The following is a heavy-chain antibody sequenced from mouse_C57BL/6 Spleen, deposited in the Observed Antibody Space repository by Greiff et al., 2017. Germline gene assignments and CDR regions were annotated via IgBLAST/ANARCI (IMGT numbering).Heavy chain of an antibody. Sequence: QVQLQQPGAELVRPGSSVKLSCKASGYTFTSYWMHWVKQRPIQGLEWIGNIDPSDSETHYNQKFKDKATLTVDKSSSTAYMQLSSLTSEDSAVYYCARGLAGNPVYFDYWGQGTTRTVSS. D-gene: IGHD4-1*01. CDR3: ARGLAGNPVYFDY. V-gene: IGHV1-52*01. CDR1: GYTFTSYW. CDR2: IDPSDSET. J-gene: IGHJ2*01.